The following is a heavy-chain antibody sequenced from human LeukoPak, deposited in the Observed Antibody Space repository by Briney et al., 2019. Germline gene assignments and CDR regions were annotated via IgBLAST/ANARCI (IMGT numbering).Heavy chain of an antibody. D-gene: IGHD3-16*02. J-gene: IGHJ4*02. CDR1: GFTFSNYA. CDR3: AKGLRLGELSSGFDY. V-gene: IGHV3-23*01. Sequence: PGGSLRLSCGASGFTFSNYAMNWVRQAPGEGLEWVSGISNSGGSAYYADSVKGRFTVSRDNSRSTLYLQMNSLRAEDTAVYYCAKGLRLGELSSGFDYWGQGTLVTVSS. CDR2: ISNSGGSA.